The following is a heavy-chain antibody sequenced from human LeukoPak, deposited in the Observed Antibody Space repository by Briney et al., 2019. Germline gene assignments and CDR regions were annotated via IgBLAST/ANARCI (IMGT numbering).Heavy chain of an antibody. D-gene: IGHD2-2*02. J-gene: IGHJ6*03. CDR1: GGSFSGYY. CDR2: INHSGST. CDR3: ASAISCSSTSCYTDYYYYMDV. Sequence: PSETLSLTCAVYGGSFSGYYWSWIRQPPGKGLEWIGEINHSGSTNYNPSLKSRVTISVDTSKNQFSLKLSSVTAADTAVYYCASAISCSSTSCYTDYYYYMDVWGKGTTVTVSS. V-gene: IGHV4-34*09.